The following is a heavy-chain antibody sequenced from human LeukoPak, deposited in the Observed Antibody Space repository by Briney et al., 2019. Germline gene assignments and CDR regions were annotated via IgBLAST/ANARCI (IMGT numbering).Heavy chain of an antibody. CDR3: ARGKINEEWEARYFDY. D-gene: IGHD1-26*01. Sequence: EASVKVSCKASGYTFTGYYMHWVRQAPGQGLGWMGWINPNSGGTNYAQKFQGRVTMTRDTSISTAYMELSRLRSDDTAVYYCARGKINEEWEARYFDYWDQGTLVTVSS. CDR2: INPNSGGT. CDR1: GYTFTGYY. V-gene: IGHV1-2*02. J-gene: IGHJ4*02.